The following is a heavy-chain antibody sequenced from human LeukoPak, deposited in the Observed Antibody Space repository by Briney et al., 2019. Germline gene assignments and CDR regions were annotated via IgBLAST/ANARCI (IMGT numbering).Heavy chain of an antibody. Sequence: PGGSLRLSCATSGFTFSSYAMSWVRQAPGKGLEWVSAISGSGGSTYYAGSVKGRFTISRDNSKNTLYLQMNSLRAEDTAVYYCAKGSWTEMQHSSGWYLDYWGQGTLVTVSS. J-gene: IGHJ4*02. CDR2: ISGSGGST. CDR3: AKGSWTEMQHSSGWYLDY. V-gene: IGHV3-23*01. D-gene: IGHD6-19*01. CDR1: GFTFSSYA.